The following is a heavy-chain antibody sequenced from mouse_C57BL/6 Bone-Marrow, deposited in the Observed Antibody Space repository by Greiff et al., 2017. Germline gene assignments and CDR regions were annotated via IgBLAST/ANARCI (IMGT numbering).Heavy chain of an antibody. CDR2: ISGGGGNT. J-gene: IGHJ2*01. V-gene: IGHV5-9*01. CDR1: GFTFSSYT. D-gene: IGHD1-1*01. CDR3: ARNGSKESYFDY. Sequence: EVQVVESGGGLVKPGGSLKLSCAASGFTFSSYTMSWVRQTPEKRLEWVATISGGGGNTYYPDSVKGRFTISRDNAKNTLYLQMSSLRSEDTALYYCARNGSKESYFDYWGQGTTLTVSS.